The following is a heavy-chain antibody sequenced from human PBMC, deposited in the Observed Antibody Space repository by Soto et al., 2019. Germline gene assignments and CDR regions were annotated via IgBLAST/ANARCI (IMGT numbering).Heavy chain of an antibody. CDR3: ARAPRMAVAGTGAASDI. V-gene: IGHV1-69*19. J-gene: IGHJ3*02. D-gene: IGHD6-19*01. CDR1: GGTFSSYA. CDR2: IIPIFGTA. Sequence: QVQLVQSGAEVKKPGSSVKVSCKASGGTFSSYAISWVRQAPGQGLEWMGGIIPIFGTANYAQKFQGRVTITADESTSTAYMELSSLRSEDTAVYYCARAPRMAVAGTGAASDIWGQGTMVTVSS.